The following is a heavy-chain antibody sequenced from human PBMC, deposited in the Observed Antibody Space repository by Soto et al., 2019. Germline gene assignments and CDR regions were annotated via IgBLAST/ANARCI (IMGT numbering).Heavy chain of an antibody. CDR3: ARDSPDSSGYYYAFDY. CDR1: GFTFSSYA. J-gene: IGHJ4*02. CDR2: ISYDGSNK. D-gene: IGHD3-22*01. Sequence: GGSLRLSCAASGFTFSSYAMHWVRQAPGKGLEWVAVISYDGSNKYYADSVKGRFTISRDNSKNTLYLQLNSLRAEDTAVYYCARDSPDSSGYYYAFDYWGQGTLVTVSS. V-gene: IGHV3-30-3*01.